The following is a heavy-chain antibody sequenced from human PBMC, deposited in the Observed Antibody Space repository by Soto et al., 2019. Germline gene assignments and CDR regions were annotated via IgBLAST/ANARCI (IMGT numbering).Heavy chain of an antibody. CDR2: IYWDGDT. CDR1: GFSLSTSGVG. V-gene: IGHV2-5*02. CDR3: ARRLSPHTFDY. Sequence: QITLKESGPTLVKPTQTLTLTCTFSGFSLSTSGVGVGWVRQPPGKALEWPAIIYWDGDTRYSPSLKSRLTITRDTSTNQVVFTMTNMDPVDTATYYCARRLSPHTFDYWGQGTLVTVSS. J-gene: IGHJ4*02.